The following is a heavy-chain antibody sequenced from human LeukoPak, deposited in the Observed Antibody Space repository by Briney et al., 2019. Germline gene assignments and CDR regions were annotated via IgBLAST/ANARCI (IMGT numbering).Heavy chain of an antibody. CDR2: NNPNSGGT. Sequence: ASVKVSCKASGYTFTGYYMHWVRQAPGQGLEWMGRNNPNSGGTNYAQKFQGRVTMTRDTSISTAYMELSSLRSEDTAVYYCARTTNYDFWSGYFGPGGYFDYWGQGTLVTVSS. CDR1: GYTFTGYY. J-gene: IGHJ4*02. V-gene: IGHV1-2*06. CDR3: ARTTNYDFWSGYFGPGGYFDY. D-gene: IGHD3-3*01.